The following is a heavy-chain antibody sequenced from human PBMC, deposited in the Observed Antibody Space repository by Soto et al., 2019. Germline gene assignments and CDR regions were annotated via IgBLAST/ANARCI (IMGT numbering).Heavy chain of an antibody. D-gene: IGHD1-26*01. CDR1: GGSISSSSYY. CDR2: IYYSGST. CDR3: ARLVVVGATTVRYYFLY. J-gene: IGHJ4*02. Sequence: SETLSLTCTVSGGSISSSSYYWGWIRQPPGKGLEWIGSIYYSGSTYYNPSLKSRVTISVDTSKNQFSLKLSSVTAADTAVYYCARLVVVGATTVRYYFLYWGQGTLVTVS. V-gene: IGHV4-39*01.